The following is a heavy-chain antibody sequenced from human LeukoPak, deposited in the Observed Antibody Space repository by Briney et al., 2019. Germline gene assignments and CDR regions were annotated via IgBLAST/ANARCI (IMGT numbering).Heavy chain of an antibody. V-gene: IGHV3-21*01. CDR2: ITSGSSYA. Sequence: GGSLRLSCAASGFTFSNSAMNWVRQAPGKALEWVSSITSGSSYAYYADSVKGRFTISRDNAKNSLHLQMNSLRAEDTALYYCARGKYTVLTANDAFDIWGQGTMVTVSS. D-gene: IGHD4-11*01. J-gene: IGHJ3*02. CDR3: ARGKYTVLTANDAFDI. CDR1: GFTFSNSA.